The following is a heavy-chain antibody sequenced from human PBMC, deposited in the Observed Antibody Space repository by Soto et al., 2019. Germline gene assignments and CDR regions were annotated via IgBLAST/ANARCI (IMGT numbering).Heavy chain of an antibody. V-gene: IGHV1-8*01. Sequence: ASVKVSCKASGYTFTSYDINWVRQATGQGLEWMGWMNPNSGNTGYAQKFQGRVTMTRNTSISTAYMELSSLRSEDTAVYYCVRGPTYYYGSGSYWGWYYYYYMDVWGKGTTVTVSS. CDR1: GYTFTSYD. CDR3: VRGPTYYYGSGSYWGWYYYYYMDV. D-gene: IGHD3-10*01. J-gene: IGHJ6*03. CDR2: MNPNSGNT.